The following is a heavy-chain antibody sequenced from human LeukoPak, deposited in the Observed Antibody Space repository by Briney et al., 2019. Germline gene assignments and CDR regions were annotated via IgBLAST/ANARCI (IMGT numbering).Heavy chain of an antibody. J-gene: IGHJ4*02. V-gene: IGHV3-48*01. CDR1: GFTFSSYS. CDR3: ARSPPTTVATPVY. Sequence: PGGSLRLSCAASGFTFSSYSMNWARQAPGKGLEWVSYISSSSTTIYYADSVKGRFTISRDNAKNSLYLQMNSLRAEDTAVYYCARSPPTTVATPVYWGQGTLVTVSS. CDR2: ISSSSTTI. D-gene: IGHD4-17*01.